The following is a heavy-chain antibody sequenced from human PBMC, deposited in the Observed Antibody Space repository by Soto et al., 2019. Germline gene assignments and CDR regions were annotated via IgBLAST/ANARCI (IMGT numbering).Heavy chain of an antibody. Sequence: QVQLVESGGGVVQPGRSLRLSCAASGFTFSSYGMHWVRQAPGKGLAWVAVIWYDGSNKYYADSVKGRFTISRDNSKNTLYLQMNSLRAEDTAVYYCARDGGTMIPIDYWGQGTLVTVSS. CDR3: ARDGGTMIPIDY. J-gene: IGHJ4*02. D-gene: IGHD3-22*01. CDR2: IWYDGSNK. CDR1: GFTFSSYG. V-gene: IGHV3-33*01.